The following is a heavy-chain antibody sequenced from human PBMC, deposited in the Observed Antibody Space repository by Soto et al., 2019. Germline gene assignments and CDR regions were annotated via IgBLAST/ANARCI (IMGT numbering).Heavy chain of an antibody. Sequence: GESLKISCKGSGYSFTSYWIGWVRQMPGKGLEWMGIIYPGDSDTRYSPSFQGQVTISADKSISTAYLQWSSLKASDTAMYYCARSAEDTAMVYYYYGMDVWGQGTTVTV. CDR2: IYPGDSDT. CDR3: ARSAEDTAMVYYYYGMDV. D-gene: IGHD5-18*01. V-gene: IGHV5-51*01. J-gene: IGHJ6*02. CDR1: GYSFTSYW.